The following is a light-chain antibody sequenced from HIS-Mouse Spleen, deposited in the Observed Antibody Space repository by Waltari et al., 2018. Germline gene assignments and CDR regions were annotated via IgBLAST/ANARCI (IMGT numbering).Light chain of an antibody. CDR3: QQYYSYPPYT. CDR1: QGINSY. CDR2: AAS. V-gene: IGKV1-8*01. J-gene: IGKJ2*01. Sequence: AIRMTQSPSSLSASTGDRVTITCRASQGINSYLAWYQQKPGKAPKLLIYAASTLQSGVPSRFSGSGSGTDFTLTISCLQSGDFATYYCQQYYSYPPYTFGQGTKLEIK.